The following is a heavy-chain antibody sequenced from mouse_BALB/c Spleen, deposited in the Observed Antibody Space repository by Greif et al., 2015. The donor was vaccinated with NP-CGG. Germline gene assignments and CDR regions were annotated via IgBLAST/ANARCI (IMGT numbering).Heavy chain of an antibody. V-gene: IGHV5-9*02. D-gene: IGHD2-1*01. CDR1: GFAFSSYD. CDR3: ARLSGNYDYYFDY. CDR2: ISSGGSYT. J-gene: IGHJ2*01. Sequence: EVHLVESGGGLVKPGGSLKLSCAASGFAFSSYDMSWVRQTPEKRLEWVATISSGGSYTYYPDSVKGRFTISRDNARNTLYLQMSSLRSEDTALYYCARLSGNYDYYFDYWGQGTTLTVSS.